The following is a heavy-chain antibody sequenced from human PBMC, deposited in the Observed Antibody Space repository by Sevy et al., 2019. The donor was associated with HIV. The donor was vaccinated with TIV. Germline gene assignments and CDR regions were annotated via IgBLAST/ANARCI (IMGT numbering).Heavy chain of an antibody. CDR2: IKSKTNGGKT. V-gene: IGHV3-15*01. J-gene: IGHJ4*02. D-gene: IGHD2-2*01. CDR1: EFIFTTAW. Sequence: GESLKISCAASEFIFTTAWMSWVRQAPGKGLEWVGRIKSKTNGGKTDYAAPVKGRFTISRDDSKKTLYLQMNSLKTEDTAVYYCTTDLEYQLERYYFNYWGQGTLVTVSS. CDR3: TTDLEYQLERYYFNY.